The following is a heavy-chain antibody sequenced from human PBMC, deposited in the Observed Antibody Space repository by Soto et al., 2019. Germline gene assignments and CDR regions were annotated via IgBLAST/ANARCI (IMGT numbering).Heavy chain of an antibody. Sequence: QVQLQESGPGLVKPSQTLSLTCIVAGDSISSGGSYWTWIRQHPGKGLEWIGYIYYNGNTYYNPSLRNRITISVDTTNNRFSLKLNSVTTAETDVYYCARFNDRLTPATVINRGHGTLVSVSS. V-gene: IGHV4-31*03. CDR3: ARFNDRLTPATVIN. D-gene: IGHD4-4*01. CDR2: IYYNGNT. J-gene: IGHJ4*01. CDR1: GDSISSGGSY.